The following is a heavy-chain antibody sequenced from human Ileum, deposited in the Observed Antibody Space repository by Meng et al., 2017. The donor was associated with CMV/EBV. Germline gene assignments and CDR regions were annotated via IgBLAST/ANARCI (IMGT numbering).Heavy chain of an antibody. J-gene: IGHJ4*02. CDR3: VRHLLNRYTNIDY. V-gene: IGHV3-11*04. Sequence: GGSLRLSCAASGFTFSDYYMSWIRQAPGKGLEWVSSISSNGDTIYYADSVKGRFTISRDNAKNSLLLQMSNLRAEDTAVYYCVRHLLNRYTNIDYWGQGTLVTVSS. CDR1: GFTFSDYY. CDR2: ISSNGDTI. D-gene: IGHD5-18*01.